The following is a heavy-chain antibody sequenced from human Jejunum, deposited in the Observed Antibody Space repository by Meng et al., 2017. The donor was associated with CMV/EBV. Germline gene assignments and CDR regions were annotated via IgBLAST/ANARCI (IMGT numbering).Heavy chain of an antibody. V-gene: IGHV4-39*07. CDR1: GDSIISSLYF. J-gene: IGHJ4*02. Sequence: VTGDSIISSLYFWGWIRQSPAKGLEWIGSIYYSGSTYYKSSLRSRVTISVDTSKKQFSLKLKFVTAADTAVYYCARVSSIWSAFDYWGQGRLVTVSS. CDR3: ARVSSIWSAFDY. CDR2: IYYSGST. D-gene: IGHD6-13*01.